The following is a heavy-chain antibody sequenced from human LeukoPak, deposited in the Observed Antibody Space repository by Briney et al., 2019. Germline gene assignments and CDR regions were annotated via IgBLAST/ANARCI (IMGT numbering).Heavy chain of an antibody. J-gene: IGHJ4*02. D-gene: IGHD3-22*01. CDR1: GFTFSSYE. V-gene: IGHV3-48*03. CDR3: ARDLRGYPY. Sequence: GGSLRLSCAASGFTFSSYEMNWVRQAPGKGLEWVSYISSSGSTIYYADPVKGRFTISRDNAKNSLYLQMNSLRAEDAAVYYCARDLRGYPYWGQGTLVTVSS. CDR2: ISSSGSTI.